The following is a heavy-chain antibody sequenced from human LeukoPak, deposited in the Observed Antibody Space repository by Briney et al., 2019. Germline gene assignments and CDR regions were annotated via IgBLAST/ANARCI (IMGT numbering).Heavy chain of an antibody. Sequence: SVKVSCKASGGTFSSYAISWVRQAPGQGLEWMGRIIPILGIANYAQEFQGRVTITADKSTSTAYMELSSLRSEDTAVYYCASGLRFLEWLYITDYWGQGTLVTVSS. CDR1: GGTFSSYA. D-gene: IGHD3-3*01. CDR2: IIPILGIA. J-gene: IGHJ4*02. V-gene: IGHV1-69*04. CDR3: ASGLRFLEWLYITDY.